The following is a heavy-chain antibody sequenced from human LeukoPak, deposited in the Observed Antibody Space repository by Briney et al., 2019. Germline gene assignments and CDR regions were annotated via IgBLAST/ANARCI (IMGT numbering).Heavy chain of an antibody. J-gene: IGHJ4*02. Sequence: GGSLRLSCAASGFTFSSYGMHWVRQAPGKGLEWVAVIWYDGSNKYYADSVKGRFTISRDNSKTTLYLQMNSLRAEDTAVYYCAIAYYDIFSFDYWGQGTLVTVSS. D-gene: IGHD3-9*01. CDR2: IWYDGSNK. V-gene: IGHV3-33*01. CDR3: AIAYYDIFSFDY. CDR1: GFTFSSYG.